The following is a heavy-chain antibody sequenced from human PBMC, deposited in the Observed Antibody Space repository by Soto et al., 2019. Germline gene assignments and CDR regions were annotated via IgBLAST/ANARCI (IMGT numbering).Heavy chain of an antibody. J-gene: IGHJ4*02. Sequence: GASVKVSFKASGYTFTAYSMHWLRQAPGQGLEWVGWFNPNSGDTIYAQKFQGRVTLTRDTSIGTAYMELYSLTSDDTAVYYCARHHSNGYHYFDYWGQGTRVTVSS. CDR3: ARHHSNGYHYFDY. D-gene: IGHD6-19*01. V-gene: IGHV1-2*02. CDR2: FNPNSGDT. CDR1: GYTFTAYS.